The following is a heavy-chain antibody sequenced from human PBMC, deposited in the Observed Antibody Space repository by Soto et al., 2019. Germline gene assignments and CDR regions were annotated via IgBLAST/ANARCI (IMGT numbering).Heavy chain of an antibody. V-gene: IGHV5-10-1*01. CDR2: IDPSDSYT. CDR3: ARLPGGYCSGGSCLSMDV. CDR1: GYSFTSYW. J-gene: IGHJ6*02. Sequence: GESLKISCKGSGYSFTSYWISWVRQMPGKGLEWMGRIDPSDSYTNYSPSFQGHVTISADKSISTAYLQWSSLKASDTAMYYCARLPGGYCSGGSCLSMDVWGQGTTVTVSS. D-gene: IGHD2-15*01.